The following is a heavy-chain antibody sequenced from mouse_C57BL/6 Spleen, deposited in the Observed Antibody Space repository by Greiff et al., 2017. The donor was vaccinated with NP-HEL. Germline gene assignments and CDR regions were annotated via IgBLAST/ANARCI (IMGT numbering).Heavy chain of an antibody. CDR2: IDPETGGT. D-gene: IGHD1-1*01. Sequence: VKLMESGAELVRPGASVTLSCKASGYTFTDYEMHWVKQTPVHGLEWIGAIDPETGGTAYNQKFKGKAILTADKSSSTAYMELRSLTSEDSAVYYCTRTITTVVEGGFDYWGQGTTLTVSS. CDR3: TRTITTVVEGGFDY. J-gene: IGHJ2*01. V-gene: IGHV1-15*01. CDR1: GYTFTDYE.